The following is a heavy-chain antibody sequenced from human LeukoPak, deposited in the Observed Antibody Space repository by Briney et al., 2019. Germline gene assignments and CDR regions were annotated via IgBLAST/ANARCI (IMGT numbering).Heavy chain of an antibody. Sequence: SETLSLTCTVSGVSISSGGYYWSWIRQHPGKGLEWIGYIYYSGSTYYNPSLKSRVTISVDTSKNQFSLKLSSVTAADTAVYYCAIVDDFWSGYQYFDYWGQGTLVTVSS. CDR2: IYYSGST. CDR1: GVSISSGGYY. V-gene: IGHV4-31*03. CDR3: AIVDDFWSGYQYFDY. J-gene: IGHJ4*02. D-gene: IGHD3-3*01.